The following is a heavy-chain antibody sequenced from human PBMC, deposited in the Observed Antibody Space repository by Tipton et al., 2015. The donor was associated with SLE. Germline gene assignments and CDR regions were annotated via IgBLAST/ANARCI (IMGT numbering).Heavy chain of an antibody. CDR2: PYHRGST. J-gene: IGHJ5*02. V-gene: IGHV4-38-2*02. D-gene: IGHD6-13*01. Sequence: TLSLTCAVSGYSITSGDYLGWIRQPPGKGLEWVGSPYHRGSTYYNPSLKSRVTISTDTSKNEIYLKLTSVTATDTAVYFCARDPYDSTWRNGWFDPWGQGTLVTVSS. CDR1: GYSITSGDY. CDR3: ARDPYDSTWRNGWFDP.